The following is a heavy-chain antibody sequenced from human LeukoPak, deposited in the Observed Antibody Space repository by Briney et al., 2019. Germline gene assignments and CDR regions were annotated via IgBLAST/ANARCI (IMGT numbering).Heavy chain of an antibody. V-gene: IGHV4-59*08. CDR3: ARGYCSGGSCYSVGSYYFDY. CDR2: IYYSGST. D-gene: IGHD2-15*01. CDR1: GGSISSYY. J-gene: IGHJ4*02. Sequence: SETLSLTCTASGGSISSYYWSWIRQPPGKGLEWIGYIYYSGSTNYNPSLKSRVTISVDTSKNQFSLKLSSVTAADTAVYYCARGYCSGGSCYSVGSYYFDYWGQGTLVTVSS.